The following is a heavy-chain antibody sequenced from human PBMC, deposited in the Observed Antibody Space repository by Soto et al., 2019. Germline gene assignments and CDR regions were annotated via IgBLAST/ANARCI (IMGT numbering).Heavy chain of an antibody. Sequence: VASVKVSCKASGGTFSSYAISWVRQAPGQGLEWMGGIIPIFGTANYAQKFQGRVTITADESTSTAYMELSSLRSEDTAVYYCASGATYDYIWGSYRYNDAFDIWGQGTMVTVSS. D-gene: IGHD3-16*02. V-gene: IGHV1-69*13. CDR3: ASGATYDYIWGSYRYNDAFDI. CDR1: GGTFSSYA. J-gene: IGHJ3*02. CDR2: IIPIFGTA.